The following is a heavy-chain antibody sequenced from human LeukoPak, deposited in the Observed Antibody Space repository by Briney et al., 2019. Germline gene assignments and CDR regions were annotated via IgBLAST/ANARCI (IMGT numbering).Heavy chain of an antibody. CDR2: ISSSSRYI. Sequence: GGSLRLSCAASGFTFSSYSMNWVRQAPGKGLEWVSSISSSSRYIYYADSVKGRFTISRDNAKNSLYLQMNSLRAEDTAVYYCARDFYYDSSGYVALYHFDYWGQGTLVTVSS. CDR1: GFTFSSYS. J-gene: IGHJ4*02. D-gene: IGHD3-22*01. CDR3: ARDFYYDSSGYVALYHFDY. V-gene: IGHV3-21*01.